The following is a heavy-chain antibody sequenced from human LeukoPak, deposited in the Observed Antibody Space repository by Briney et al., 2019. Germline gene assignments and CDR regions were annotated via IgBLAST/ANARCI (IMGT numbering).Heavy chain of an antibody. CDR1: GFTFSSYA. J-gene: IGHJ4*02. CDR3: ARDNDYDFWSGYDY. V-gene: IGHV3-23*01. D-gene: IGHD3-3*01. Sequence: GGSLRLSCAASGFTFSSYAMSRVRQAPGKGLEWVSAISGSGGSTYYADSVKGRFTISRDNSKNTLYLQMNSLRAEDTAVYYCARDNDYDFWSGYDYWGQGTLVTVSS. CDR2: ISGSGGST.